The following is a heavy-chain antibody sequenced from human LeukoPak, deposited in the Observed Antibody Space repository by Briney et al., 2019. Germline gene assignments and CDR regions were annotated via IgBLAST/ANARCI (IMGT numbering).Heavy chain of an antibody. V-gene: IGHV3-7*01. CDR1: GFTFSSYW. CDR3: ARDGTTGTTHWGYYYYGMDV. D-gene: IGHD1-1*01. Sequence: PGGSLRLSCAASGFTFSSYWMSWVRQAPGKGLEWVANIKQDGSEKYYVDSVKGRFTISRDNAKNSLYLQVNSLRAEDTAVYYCARDGTTGTTHWGYYYYGMDVWGQGTTATVSS. J-gene: IGHJ6*02. CDR2: IKQDGSEK.